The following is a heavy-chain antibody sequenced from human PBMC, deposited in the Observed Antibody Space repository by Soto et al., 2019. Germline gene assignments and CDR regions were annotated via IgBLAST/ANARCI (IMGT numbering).Heavy chain of an antibody. CDR3: ARVSVDVPE. D-gene: IGHD5-12*01. CDR2: IDPKSGGT. J-gene: IGHJ4*02. Sequence: QLVQSGAEVKKPGASVKVSCKTSGPTFIAYYIHWVRQAPGQGLEWMGWIDPKSGGTTYEQKFLGMVTMPRDASINTASMELNRLPSDDTAVYYCARVSVDVPEWGQGTLLTVSS. V-gene: IGHV1-2*02. CDR1: GPTFIAYY.